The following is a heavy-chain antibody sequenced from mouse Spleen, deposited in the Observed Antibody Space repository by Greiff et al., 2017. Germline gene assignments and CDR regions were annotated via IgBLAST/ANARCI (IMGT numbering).Heavy chain of an antibody. CDR3: ARDPFYGDYVHFDY. CDR1: GYSITSGYY. V-gene: IGHV3-6*01. Sequence: EVKLMESGPGLVKPSQSLSLTCSVTGYSITSGYYWNWIRQFPGNKLEWMGYISYDGSNNYNPSLKNRISITRDTSKNQFFLKLNSVTTEDTATYYCARDPFYGDYVHFDYWGQGTTLTVSS. J-gene: IGHJ2*01. CDR2: ISYDGSN. D-gene: IGHD2-13*01.